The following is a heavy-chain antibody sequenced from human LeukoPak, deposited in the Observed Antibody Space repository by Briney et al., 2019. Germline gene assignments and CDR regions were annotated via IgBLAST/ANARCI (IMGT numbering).Heavy chain of an antibody. J-gene: IGHJ4*02. Sequence: GGSLRLSCAASGSTFSSYAMSWVRQAPGKGLEWVSAISGSGGSTYYADSVKGRFTISRDNSKNTLYLQMNSLRAEDTAVYYCANDLTYYYDSSGYLDYWGQGTLVTVSS. CDR3: ANDLTYYYDSSGYLDY. V-gene: IGHV3-23*01. D-gene: IGHD3-22*01. CDR2: ISGSGGST. CDR1: GSTFSSYA.